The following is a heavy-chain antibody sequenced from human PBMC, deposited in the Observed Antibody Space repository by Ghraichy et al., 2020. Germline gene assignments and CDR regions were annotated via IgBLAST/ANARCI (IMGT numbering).Heavy chain of an antibody. Sequence: LSLTCAASGFTFSSYSMNWVRQAPGKGLEWVSSISSSSSFIYYADSVKGRFTISRDNAKNSLYLQMNSLRAEDTAVYYCARENDYGDSVYYGMDVWGQGTTVTVSS. CDR3: ARENDYGDSVYYGMDV. D-gene: IGHD4-17*01. V-gene: IGHV3-21*01. CDR1: GFTFSSYS. CDR2: ISSSSSFI. J-gene: IGHJ6*02.